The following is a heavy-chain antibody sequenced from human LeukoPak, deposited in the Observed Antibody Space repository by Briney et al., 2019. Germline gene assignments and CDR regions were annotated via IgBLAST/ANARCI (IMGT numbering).Heavy chain of an antibody. J-gene: IGHJ4*02. CDR2: IYYSGST. CDR3: ARHMGLGYSYGYPYFDY. V-gene: IGHV4-59*08. CDR1: GRSISSYY. D-gene: IGHD5-18*01. Sequence: PSETLSLTCTVSGRSISSYYWSWIRQPPGKGLEWIGYIYYSGSTNYNPSLKSRVTISVDTSKNQFSLKLSSVTAADTAVYYCARHMGLGYSYGYPYFDYWGQGTLVTVSS.